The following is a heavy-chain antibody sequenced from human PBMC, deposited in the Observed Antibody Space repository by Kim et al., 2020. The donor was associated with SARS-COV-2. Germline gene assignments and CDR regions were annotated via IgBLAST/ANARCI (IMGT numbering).Heavy chain of an antibody. V-gene: IGHV3-48*02. Sequence: GGSLRLSCAASGFTFSSYSMNWVRQAPGKGLEWVSYISSSSSTIYYADSVKGRFTISRDNAKNSLYLQMNSLRHEDTAVYYCARDYAERGYNYGYLDYWGQGTLVTVSS. D-gene: IGHD5-18*01. CDR2: ISSSSSTI. CDR1: GFTFSSYS. J-gene: IGHJ4*02. CDR3: ARDYAERGYNYGYLDY.